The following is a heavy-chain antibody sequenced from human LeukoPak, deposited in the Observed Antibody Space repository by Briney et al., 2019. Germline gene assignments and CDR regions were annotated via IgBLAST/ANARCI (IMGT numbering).Heavy chain of an antibody. CDR2: ISSSSSTI. CDR1: GFTFSSYS. V-gene: IGHV3-48*01. D-gene: IGHD3-22*01. J-gene: IGHJ4*02. CDR3: AKVLASGYSGYYFDY. Sequence: GGSLRLSCAASGFTFSSYSMNWVRQAPGKGLEWVSYISSSSSTIYYADSVKGRFTISRDNAKNSLYLQMNSLRAEDTALYYCAKVLASGYSGYYFDYWGQGTLVTVSS.